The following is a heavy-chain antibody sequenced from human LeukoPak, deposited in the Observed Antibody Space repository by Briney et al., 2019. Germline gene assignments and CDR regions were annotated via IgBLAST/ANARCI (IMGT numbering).Heavy chain of an antibody. CDR2: LSCDGSNR. V-gene: IGHV3-30*18. Sequence: GGSLRLCCAASGFTFSNAWRRWVRQAPGKGLGRVAVLSCDGSNRYYEDSVRGRFTCSGDNSKITLSLQMNIMGAEDTAEYYCAKDRACGGDCSYSSFDFWGQGTVVTVSA. D-gene: IGHD2-21*02. CDR3: AKDRACGGDCSYSSFDF. CDR1: GFTFSNAW. J-gene: IGHJ4*02.